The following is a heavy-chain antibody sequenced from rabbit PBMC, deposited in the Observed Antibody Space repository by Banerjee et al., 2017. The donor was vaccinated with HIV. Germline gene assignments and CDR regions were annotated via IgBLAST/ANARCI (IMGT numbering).Heavy chain of an antibody. CDR3: ARGGSYSITQLHL. CDR2: IYAGSSGST. D-gene: IGHD8-1*01. V-gene: IGHV1S45*01. J-gene: IGHJ3*01. Sequence: QEQLVESGGGLVQPEGSLTLTCTASGFSFSNSYWICWVRQAPGKGLEWIACIYAGSSGSTYYASWAKGRFTISKTSSTTVTLQMTSLTAADTATYFCARGGSYSITQLHLWGQGTLVTVS. CDR1: GFSFSNSYW.